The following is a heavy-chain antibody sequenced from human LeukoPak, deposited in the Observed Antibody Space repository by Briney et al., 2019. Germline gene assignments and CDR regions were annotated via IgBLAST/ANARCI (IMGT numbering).Heavy chain of an antibody. Sequence: ASVKVSCKASGYTFTSYYMHWVRQAPGQGLEWMGIINPSGGSTSYAQKFQGRVTMTRDTSTSTVYMELSSLRSEDTAVYYCARDSEDCSGGSCFDYWGQGTLVTVSS. CDR3: ARDSEDCSGGSCFDY. CDR1: GYTFTSYY. J-gene: IGHJ4*02. CDR2: INPSGGST. V-gene: IGHV1-46*01. D-gene: IGHD2-15*01.